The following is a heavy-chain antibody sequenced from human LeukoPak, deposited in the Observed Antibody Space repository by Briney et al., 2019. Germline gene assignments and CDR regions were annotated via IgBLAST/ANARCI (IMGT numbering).Heavy chain of an antibody. CDR3: ARRVRGFVIVSRAQGCFDL. Sequence: ASVKVSCKASGYTFTNYDTNWVRQATGQGLEWMGWMHPSNGDTGYAQKCQGRVTMTRNTSTTPAYMELRSLCSDDAGVYYCARRVRGFVIVSRAQGCFDLWGQGTLVTVSS. V-gene: IGHV1-8*01. CDR1: GYTFTNYD. CDR2: MHPSNGDT. J-gene: IGHJ3*01. D-gene: IGHD2/OR15-2a*01.